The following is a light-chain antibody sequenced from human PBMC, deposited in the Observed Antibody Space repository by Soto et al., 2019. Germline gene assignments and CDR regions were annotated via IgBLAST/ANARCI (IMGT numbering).Light chain of an antibody. V-gene: IGKV1-27*01. CDR1: LPISNY. Sequence: DIQMSQSPSSLSGSVGDRVTITCRASLPISNYLACYQQKPGKIPNLLIYAASTLQAGVPSRFSGSGSGTEFTLTISSLQSGDFAVYYCQQYKNWPPLTFAGGTKVDIK. CDR2: AAS. CDR3: QQYKNWPPLT. J-gene: IGKJ4*01.